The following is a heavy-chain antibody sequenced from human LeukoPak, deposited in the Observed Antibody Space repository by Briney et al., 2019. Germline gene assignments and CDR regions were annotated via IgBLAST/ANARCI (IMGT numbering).Heavy chain of an antibody. CDR1: GFTFSSYA. CDR3: EKDGAGSGTAY. D-gene: IGHD6-13*01. V-gene: IGHV3-23*01. Sequence: GGSLRLSCAASGFTFSSYAMNWVRQAPGKGLEWVSPISGSGSSTYYADSVKGRFTISRDNSKNTLYLQMNSLKAEDTAVYYYEKDGAGSGTAYWGEGTLLTVS. CDR2: ISGSGSST. J-gene: IGHJ4*02.